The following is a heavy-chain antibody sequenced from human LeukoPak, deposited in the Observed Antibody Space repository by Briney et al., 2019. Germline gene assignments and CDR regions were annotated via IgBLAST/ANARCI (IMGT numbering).Heavy chain of an antibody. D-gene: IGHD3-3*01. CDR1: GFTFSSYS. J-gene: IGHJ3*02. Sequence: GGSLRLSCAASGFTFSSYSMNWVRQAPGKGLEWVSSISSSSSYIYYADSVKGRFTISRGNAKNSLYLQMNSLRAEDTVVYYCARERTYYDFWSGHDAFDIWGQGTMVTVSS. CDR2: ISSSSSYI. CDR3: ARERTYYDFWSGHDAFDI. V-gene: IGHV3-21*01.